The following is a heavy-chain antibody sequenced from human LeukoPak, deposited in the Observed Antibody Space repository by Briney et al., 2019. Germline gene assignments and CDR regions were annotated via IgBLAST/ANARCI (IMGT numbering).Heavy chain of an antibody. Sequence: SQTLSLTWAISGGSVSSNSGVWNWIRQSPSRGLEWMGRTYYRSKWYNDYAVSVKSRITITPDTSKNQFSLQLNSATPEDTAVYYCAKLGLGGAFDIWGQGAMVTVSS. J-gene: IGHJ3*02. CDR3: AKLGLGGAFDI. D-gene: IGHD2-15*01. CDR1: GGSVSSNSGV. CDR2: TYYRSKWYN. V-gene: IGHV6-1*01.